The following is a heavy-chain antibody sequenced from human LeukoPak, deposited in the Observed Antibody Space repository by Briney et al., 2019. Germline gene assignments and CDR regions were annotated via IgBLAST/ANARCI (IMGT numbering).Heavy chain of an antibody. Sequence: GGSLRLSCAASGFSFSDSALHWVRQASGKGLEWVGRIRSELSGYVSAYAASVKGRFTINRHDSKNTAYLPTNSLATEDTAVYYCTRHLGDDDYGDFNDYWGQGTLVTVSS. J-gene: IGHJ4*02. CDR3: TRHLGDDDYGDFNDY. D-gene: IGHD4-17*01. CDR1: GFSFSDSA. V-gene: IGHV3-73*01. CDR2: IRSELSGYVS.